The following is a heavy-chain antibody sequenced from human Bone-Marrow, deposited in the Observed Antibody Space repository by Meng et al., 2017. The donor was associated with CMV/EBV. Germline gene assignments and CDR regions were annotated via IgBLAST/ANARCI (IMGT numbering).Heavy chain of an antibody. CDR1: GYSFTSYW. CDR2: IIPILGIA. J-gene: IGHJ6*02. Sequence: KISCKGSGYSFTSYWISWVRQAPGQGLEWMGRIIPILGIANYAQKFQGRVTITADKSTSTAYMELSSLRSEDTAVYYCARDPYDILTGRPIPRMDVWGQGTTVTVSS. V-gene: IGHV1-69*04. D-gene: IGHD3-9*01. CDR3: ARDPYDILTGRPIPRMDV.